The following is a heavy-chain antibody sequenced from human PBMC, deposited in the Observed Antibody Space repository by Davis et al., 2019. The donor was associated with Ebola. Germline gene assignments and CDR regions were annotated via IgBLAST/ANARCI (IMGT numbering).Heavy chain of an antibody. CDR3: ARGGYGAILYYFDY. CDR1: GFTFSSYW. V-gene: IGHV3-7*01. J-gene: IGHJ4*02. Sequence: GESLKISCAASGFTFSSYWMSWVRQAPGKGLEWVANIKHDGSEKYYVDSVKGRFSISRDNAKNSLYLQMNSLRDEDTVVYYCARGGYGAILYYFDYWGQGTLVTVSS. CDR2: IKHDGSEK. D-gene: IGHD4-17*01.